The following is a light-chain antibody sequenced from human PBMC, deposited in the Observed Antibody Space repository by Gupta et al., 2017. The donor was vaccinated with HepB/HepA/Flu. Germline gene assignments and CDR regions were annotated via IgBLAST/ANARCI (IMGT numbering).Light chain of an antibody. CDR2: DVS. Sequence: EIVMTQSPATLSVSPGERVTRSCRASQSMNNKLAWYQQRPGQAPRLLLYDVSTRVTGIPARFSGSGFGKELTLTISSRQSEDFAVYYCQQYKNWPPWTFGQGTTVEMK. V-gene: IGKV3-15*01. CDR3: QQYKNWPPWT. CDR1: QSMNNK. J-gene: IGKJ1*01.